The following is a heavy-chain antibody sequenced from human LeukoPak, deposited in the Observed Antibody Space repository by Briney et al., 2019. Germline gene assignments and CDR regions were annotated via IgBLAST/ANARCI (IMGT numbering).Heavy chain of an antibody. CDR1: GYTFTGYY. CDR2: INPNSGGA. V-gene: IGHV1-2*02. D-gene: IGHD3-10*01. Sequence: ASVKVSCKASGYTFTGYYMHWVRQAPGQGLEWMGWINPNSGGANYAQKFQGRVTMTRDTSISTAYMELSRLRSDDTAVYYCAYSSLLEVQGAFDYWGQGALVTVSS. CDR3: AYSSLLEVQGAFDY. J-gene: IGHJ4*02.